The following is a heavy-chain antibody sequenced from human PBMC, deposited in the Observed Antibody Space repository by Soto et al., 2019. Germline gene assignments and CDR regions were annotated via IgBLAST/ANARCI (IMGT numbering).Heavy chain of an antibody. CDR1: GFTFSSYA. J-gene: IGHJ4*02. V-gene: IGHV3-30-3*01. CDR3: ARDPMGRYYGSGSYYFDY. D-gene: IGHD3-10*01. Sequence: QVQLVESGGGVVQPGRSLRLSCAASGFTFSSYAMHWVRQAPGKGLEWVAVISYDGSNKYYADSVKGRFTISRDNSKNTXXLQMNSLRAEDTAGYYCARDPMGRYYGSGSYYFDYWGQGTLVTVSS. CDR2: ISYDGSNK.